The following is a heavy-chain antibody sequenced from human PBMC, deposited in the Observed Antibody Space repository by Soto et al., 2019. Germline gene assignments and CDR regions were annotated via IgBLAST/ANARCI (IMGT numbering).Heavy chain of an antibody. Sequence: GGSLRLSCTASGFTFGDYAMSWFRQAPGKGLEWVGFIRSKAYGGTTEYAASVKGRFTISRDDSKSIAYLQMNSLKTEDTAVYYFTRDQPHPSYYMDFWGKGTTVTVSS. CDR3: TRDQPHPSYYMDF. CDR2: IRSKAYGGTT. CDR1: GFTFGDYA. J-gene: IGHJ6*03. V-gene: IGHV3-49*03.